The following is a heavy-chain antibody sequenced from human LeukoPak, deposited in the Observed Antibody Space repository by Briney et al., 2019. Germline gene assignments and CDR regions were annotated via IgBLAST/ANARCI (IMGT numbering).Heavy chain of an antibody. CDR2: ISGSGAGT. D-gene: IGHD2-21*01. V-gene: IGHV3-23*01. J-gene: IGHJ4*02. Sequence: GGSLRLSCAASGFTFSSYAMSWVRQAPGKGLEWVSPISGSGAGTYYADSVKGRFTISRDNSKNTLYPQMNSLRAEGTAVYYCAKGYYYFDYWGQGTLVTVSS. CDR1: GFTFSSYA. CDR3: AKGYYYFDY.